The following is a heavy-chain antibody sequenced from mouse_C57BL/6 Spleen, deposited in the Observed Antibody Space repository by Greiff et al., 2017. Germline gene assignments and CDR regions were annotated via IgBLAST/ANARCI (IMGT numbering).Heavy chain of an antibody. V-gene: IGHV1-55*01. CDR3: ARSTTVVGFDY. J-gene: IGHJ2*01. Sequence: QVQLQQSGAELVKPGASVKMSCKASGYTFTSSWITWVKQRPGQGLEWIGDIYPGSGSTNYNEKFKSKATLTVDTSSSTAYMQRSSLTSEDSAVYYCARSTTVVGFDYWGQGTTLTVSS. CDR1: GYTFTSSW. CDR2: IYPGSGST. D-gene: IGHD1-1*01.